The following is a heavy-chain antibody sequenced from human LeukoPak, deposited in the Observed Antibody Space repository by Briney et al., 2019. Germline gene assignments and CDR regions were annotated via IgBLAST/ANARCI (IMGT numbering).Heavy chain of an antibody. CDR2: MNPNSGNT. V-gene: IGHV1-8*01. Sequence: ASVKVSCKASGYTFTSYDINWVRQATGQGLEWMGWMNPNSGNTGYAQKFQGRVTMTRNTSISTAYMELSSLRSEDTAVYYCAREHCSSTSCYYYCMDVWGKGTTVTVSS. J-gene: IGHJ6*03. CDR1: GYTFTSYD. CDR3: AREHCSSTSCYYYCMDV. D-gene: IGHD2-2*01.